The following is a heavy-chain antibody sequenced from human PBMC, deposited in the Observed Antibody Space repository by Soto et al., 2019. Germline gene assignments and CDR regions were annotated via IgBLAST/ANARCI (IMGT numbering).Heavy chain of an antibody. V-gene: IGHV4-31*03. CDR2: IYYSGST. J-gene: IGHJ4*02. D-gene: IGHD6-13*01. Sequence: QVQLQESGPGLVKPSQTLSLTCTVSGGSISSGGYYWSWIRQHPGKGLEWIGYIYYSGSTYYNPSLKSRVTRSVDTSKNQFSLKLSSVTAADTAVYYCARGESFSSSVSPPHYWGQGTLVTVSS. CDR3: ARGESFSSSVSPPHY. CDR1: GGSISSGGYY.